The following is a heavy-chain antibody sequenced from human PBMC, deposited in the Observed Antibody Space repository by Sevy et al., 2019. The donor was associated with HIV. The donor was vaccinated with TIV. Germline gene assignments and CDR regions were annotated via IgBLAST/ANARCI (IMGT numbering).Heavy chain of an antibody. Sequence: GGSLRLSCAASGFTFSNAWMSWVHQAPGKGLEWVGRIKSKTDGGTTDYAAPVKGRFTISRDDSKNTLYLQMNSLKTEDTAVYYCTTGDDSSGYYPYYFDYWGQGTLVTVSS. CDR3: TTGDDSSGYYPYYFDY. CDR2: IKSKTDGGTT. D-gene: IGHD3-22*01. J-gene: IGHJ4*02. CDR1: GFTFSNAW. V-gene: IGHV3-15*01.